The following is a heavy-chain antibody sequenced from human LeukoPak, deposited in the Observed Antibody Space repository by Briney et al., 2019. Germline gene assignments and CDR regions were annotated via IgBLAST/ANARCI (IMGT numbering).Heavy chain of an antibody. CDR2: ISSSSSTI. Sequence: PGGSLRLSCAASGFTFSSYSMNWVRQAPGKGLEWVSYISSSSSTIYYADSVKGRFTISRDNAKNSLYLQMNSLRAEDTAVYYCARDAYDFWSGYYYYYYYMDVWGKGTTVTVSS. CDR1: GFTFSSYS. J-gene: IGHJ6*03. D-gene: IGHD3-3*01. CDR3: ARDAYDFWSGYYYYYYYMDV. V-gene: IGHV3-48*01.